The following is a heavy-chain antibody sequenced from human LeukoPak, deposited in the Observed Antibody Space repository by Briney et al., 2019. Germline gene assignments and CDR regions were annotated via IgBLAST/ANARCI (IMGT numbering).Heavy chain of an antibody. J-gene: IGHJ4*02. D-gene: IGHD2-21*01. CDR3: ARSAYCGGDCFYY. V-gene: IGHV1-3*04. Sequence: GASVEVSCKASGYTFTSYAMHWVRQAPGQRLEWMGWINTGNGNTKYSQNFQGRVTITRDTSARAAYMELSSLRSEDTAVYFCARSAYCGGDCFYYWGQGTLVTVSS. CDR1: GYTFTSYA. CDR2: INTGNGNT.